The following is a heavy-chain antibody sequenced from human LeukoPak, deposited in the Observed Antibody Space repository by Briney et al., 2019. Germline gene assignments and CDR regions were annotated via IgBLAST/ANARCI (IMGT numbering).Heavy chain of an antibody. J-gene: IGHJ6*02. D-gene: IGHD3-16*02. CDR2: ISGSGSAI. CDR3: ARDRQPSRYIGMDV. V-gene: IGHV3-11*01. Sequence: GGALSPSWAASGFPFSDHYMSWIRQAPGKGPGWVAYISGSGSAIYNADSVKGRFTISRGNAKNSLYLQMNSLGAEDTAVYYCARDRQPSRYIGMDVWGQGTTVIVSS. CDR1: GFPFSDHY.